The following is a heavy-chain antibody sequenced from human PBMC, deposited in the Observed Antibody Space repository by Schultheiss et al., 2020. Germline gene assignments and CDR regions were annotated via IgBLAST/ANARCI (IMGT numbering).Heavy chain of an antibody. CDR1: GFTFSSYS. Sequence: GGSLRLSCAASGFTFSSYSMNWVRQAPGKGLEWVSSISSSSSYIYYADSVKGRFTISRDNAKNSLYLQMNSLRAEDTAVYYCARDSVVVVAATQNYYYGMDVWGQGTTVTVS. CDR2: ISSSSSYI. V-gene: IGHV3-21*01. D-gene: IGHD2-15*01. CDR3: ARDSVVVVAATQNYYYGMDV. J-gene: IGHJ6*02.